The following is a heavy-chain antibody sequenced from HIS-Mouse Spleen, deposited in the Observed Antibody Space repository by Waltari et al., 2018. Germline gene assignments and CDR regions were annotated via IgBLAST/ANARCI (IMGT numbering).Heavy chain of an antibody. V-gene: IGHV4-39*07. J-gene: IGHJ2*01. CDR2: IYYSGST. D-gene: IGHD6-13*01. Sequence: QLQLQESGPGLVKPSETLSLTCTVSGCSISSRSYTWVWSRQPPGKGLEWIGSIYYSGSTYYNPSLKSRVTISVDTSKNQFSLKLSSVTAADTAVYYCAREIPYSSSWYDWYFDLWGRGTLVTVSS. CDR3: AREIPYSSSWYDWYFDL. CDR1: GCSISSRSYT.